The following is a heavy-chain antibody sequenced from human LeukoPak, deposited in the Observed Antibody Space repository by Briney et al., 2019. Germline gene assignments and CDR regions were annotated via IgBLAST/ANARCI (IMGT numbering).Heavy chain of an antibody. CDR1: GFTFSSYA. V-gene: IGHV3-23*01. CDR2: IRGSGGST. J-gene: IGHJ4*02. CDR3: AKSMGVLTGYFFDY. Sequence: GGSLRLSCAASGFTFSSYAMSWVRQAPGKGLEWVSAIRGSGGSTYYADSVRGRFTISRDNSKNTLYLQMNSLRAEDTAVYYCAKSMGVLTGYFFDYWGQGTLVTVSS. D-gene: IGHD3-9*01.